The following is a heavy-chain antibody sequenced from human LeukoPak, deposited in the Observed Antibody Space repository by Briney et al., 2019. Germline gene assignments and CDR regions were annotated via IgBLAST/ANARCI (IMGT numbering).Heavy chain of an antibody. J-gene: IGHJ4*02. CDR1: GGSFSGYY. V-gene: IGHV4-34*01. CDR3: AKEWGGEIAAAGHAIFDY. Sequence: SETLSLTCAVYGGSFSGYYWSWIRQPPGKGLEWIGEINHSGSTNYNPSLKSRVTISVDTSKNQFSLKLSSVTAADTAVYYCAKEWGGEIAAAGHAIFDYWGQGTLVTVSS. D-gene: IGHD6-13*01. CDR2: INHSGST.